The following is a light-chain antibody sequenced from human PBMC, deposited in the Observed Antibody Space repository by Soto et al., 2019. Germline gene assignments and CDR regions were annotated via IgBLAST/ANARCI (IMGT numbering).Light chain of an antibody. CDR1: QSVLYNSNNHNY. J-gene: IGKJ5*01. CDR3: QQYFNSPIT. Sequence: DIVMTQSPDSLAVSLGERATINCRSSQSVLYNSNNHNYLAWYQQKPGQPPKLLIYWASSRESGVPGRFSGSGSGTDFTLTISSLQAEDVAVYYCQQYFNSPITFGQGTRREIK. CDR2: WAS. V-gene: IGKV4-1*01.